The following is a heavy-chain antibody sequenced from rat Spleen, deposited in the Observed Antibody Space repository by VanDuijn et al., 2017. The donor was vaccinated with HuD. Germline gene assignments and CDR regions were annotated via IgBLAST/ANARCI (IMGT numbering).Heavy chain of an antibody. V-gene: IGHV5S13*01. CDR2: ISPSGGFT. CDR3: ARGNMDTTDVMDA. Sequence: EVQLVESGGGLVQRGRSLKVSCAASGFTFNSYDMAWVRQAPTKGLEWVASISPSGGFTYYRDSVKGRFTVSRDNAKNTLYLQMDSLRSEDTATYYCARGNMDTTDVMDAWGQGTSVTVSS. D-gene: IGHD1-6*01. CDR1: GFTFNSYD. J-gene: IGHJ4*01.